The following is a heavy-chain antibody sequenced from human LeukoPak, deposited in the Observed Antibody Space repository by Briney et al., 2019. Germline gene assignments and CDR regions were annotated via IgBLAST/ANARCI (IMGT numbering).Heavy chain of an antibody. CDR3: VKVPRSGCCAFDI. J-gene: IGHJ3*02. D-gene: IGHD6-19*01. Sequence: GGSLRLSCAASGFTFSGYGMHWVRQPPGKGLEWVALITYDGKIKYYVDSVEGRFTISRDNSKSTLYLEMNSLRVEDTAVYYCVKVPRSGCCAFDIWGQGTMVTVSS. CDR1: GFTFSGYG. V-gene: IGHV3-30*18. CDR2: ITYDGKIK.